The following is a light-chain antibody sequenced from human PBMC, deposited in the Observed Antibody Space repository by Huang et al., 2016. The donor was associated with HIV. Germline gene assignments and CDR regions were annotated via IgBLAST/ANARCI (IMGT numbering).Light chain of an antibody. CDR1: SSVSSN. CDR3: QQYNNWPRT. V-gene: IGKV3-15*01. J-gene: IGKJ1*01. CDR2: GAA. Sequence: EIVMTQSPATLSVSPGERATLSCRARSSVSSNLAWYQQKPGQAPRLLIYGAATRATGIPARFSGSGSGTEFTLTISSLQSEDFAVYYCQQYNNWPRTFGQGTKVEIK.